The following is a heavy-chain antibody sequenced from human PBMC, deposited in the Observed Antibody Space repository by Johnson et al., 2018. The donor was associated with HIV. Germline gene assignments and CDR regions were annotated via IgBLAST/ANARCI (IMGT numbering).Heavy chain of an antibody. Sequence: VQLVESAGGLVQPGRSLRLSCAASGFTFDDYAMHWVRQAPGKGLEWVSGISWNSGSIGYADSVKGRFTISRDNAKNSLYLQMNSLRAEDTAVYYCTRWGGAFDIWGQGTMVTVSS. D-gene: IGHD3-10*01. J-gene: IGHJ3*02. V-gene: IGHV3-9*01. CDR1: GFTFDDYA. CDR2: ISWNSGSI. CDR3: TRWGGAFDI.